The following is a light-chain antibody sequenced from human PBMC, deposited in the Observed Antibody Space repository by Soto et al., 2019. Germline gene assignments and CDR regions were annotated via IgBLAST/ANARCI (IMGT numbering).Light chain of an antibody. CDR2: DAS. J-gene: IGKJ2*01. Sequence: DIQMTQSPSTLSASLGDRVTITCRASQTVSNSCAWYQQKPGKASNLLIYDASYLESVSPSRFSGSGSGTEFTLTISSLQPDDFATYYFQKYNSYPVTFGQGTQLEIK. CDR1: QTVSNS. CDR3: QKYNSYPVT. V-gene: IGKV1-5*01.